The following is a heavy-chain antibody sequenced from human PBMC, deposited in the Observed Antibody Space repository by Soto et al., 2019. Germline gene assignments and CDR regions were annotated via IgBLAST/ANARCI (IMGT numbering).Heavy chain of an antibody. Sequence: EVQLVESGGGLGKPGGSLRLSCAASGFTFNTYDMNWVRQAPGKGPEWVSSITASSAYIYYADSVRGRFTISRDNAKNSLFLEMNSLRAEDTAVYYCVKSGTARLLRHSWFDTWGQGTLVSVSS. CDR3: VKSGTARLLRHSWFDT. V-gene: IGHV3-21*01. CDR2: ITASSAYI. CDR1: GFTFNTYD. J-gene: IGHJ5*02. D-gene: IGHD2-21*01.